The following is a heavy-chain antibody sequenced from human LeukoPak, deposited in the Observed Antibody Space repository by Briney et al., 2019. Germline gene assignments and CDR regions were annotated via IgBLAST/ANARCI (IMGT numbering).Heavy chain of an antibody. V-gene: IGHV3-48*02. Sequence: GGSLRLSCVASGFTFSTYSMDWVRQAPGKGLEWVSYISSTGNTIYYADSVKGRFTISRDNAKNSLYLQMNSLRDEDTAVYYCARDLAYYDFWSSYKYWGQGTLVTVSS. CDR3: ARDLAYYDFWSSYKY. CDR1: GFTFSTYS. J-gene: IGHJ4*02. CDR2: ISSTGNTI. D-gene: IGHD3-3*01.